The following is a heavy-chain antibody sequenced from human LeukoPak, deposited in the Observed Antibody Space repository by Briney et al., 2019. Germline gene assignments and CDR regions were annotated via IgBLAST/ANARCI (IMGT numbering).Heavy chain of an antibody. V-gene: IGHV1-2*02. CDR3: ARDLKDDGFGAEGSLDF. CDR1: GYTFTSNY. J-gene: IGHJ4*02. CDR2: INPNNGGT. D-gene: IGHD3-10*01. Sequence: GASVKVSCKTFGYTFTSNYMQWVRQAPGQGLEWVGWINPNNGGTYYAEKFQGRVTMTRDTSAYTVYMELDRLRYDDTAVYFCARDLKDDGFGAEGSLDFWGQGTLVIVSS.